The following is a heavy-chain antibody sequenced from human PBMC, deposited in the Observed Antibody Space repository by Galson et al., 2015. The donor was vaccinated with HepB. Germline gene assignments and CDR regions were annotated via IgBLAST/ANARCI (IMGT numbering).Heavy chain of an antibody. CDR1: GFTFSTYS. CDR3: ASPRGSCVSTSCPFFDH. J-gene: IGHJ4*02. D-gene: IGHD2-2*01. Sequence: SLRLSCAAPGFTFSTYSMNWVRQAPGKGLEWVSSISGSSGYIFYADSVKGRFTISRDNAKNSLYLHMNSLRAEDTAVYYCASPRGSCVSTSCPFFDHWGQGTPVTVSS. V-gene: IGHV3-21*06. CDR2: ISGSSGYI.